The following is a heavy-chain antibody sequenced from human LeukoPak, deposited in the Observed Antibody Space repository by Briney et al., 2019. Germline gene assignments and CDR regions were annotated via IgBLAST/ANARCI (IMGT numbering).Heavy chain of an antibody. CDR1: GFTFSSYS. Sequence: PGGSLRLSCAASGFTFSSYSMNWVRQAPGKGLEWVSSISSSSSYIYYADSVKGRFTISRDNAKNSLYLQMNSLRAEDTAVYYCAKQSGYSYASGYYFDFWGQGTLVTVSS. CDR2: ISSSSSYI. J-gene: IGHJ4*02. D-gene: IGHD5-18*01. V-gene: IGHV3-21*01. CDR3: AKQSGYSYASGYYFDF.